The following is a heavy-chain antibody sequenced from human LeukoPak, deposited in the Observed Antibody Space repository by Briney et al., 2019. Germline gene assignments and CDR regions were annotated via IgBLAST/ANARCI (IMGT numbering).Heavy chain of an antibody. CDR1: GGSISSGSYY. CDR2: IYTSGST. D-gene: IGHD3-22*01. J-gene: IGHJ4*02. CDR3: AREDDSSGYYQFDY. V-gene: IGHV4-61*02. Sequence: SETLSLTCTVSGGSISSGSYYWSWIRQPAGKGLEWIGRIYTSGSTNYNPSLKSRVTMSVDTSKNQFSLKLSSVTAADTAVYYCAREDDSSGYYQFDYWGQGTLVTVSS.